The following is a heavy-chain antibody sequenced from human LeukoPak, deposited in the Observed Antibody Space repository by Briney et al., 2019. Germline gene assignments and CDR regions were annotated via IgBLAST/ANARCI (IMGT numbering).Heavy chain of an antibody. J-gene: IGHJ4*02. D-gene: IGHD3-10*01. Sequence: GGSLRLSCAASGFTFSNYWMSWVRQAPGKGLEWVANIKQHGSEKYYVDSVKGRFTISRDNSKNTLYLQMNSLRAEDTAVYYCAREGSYYGSGSPPDYWGQGTLVTVSS. V-gene: IGHV3-7*01. CDR1: GFTFSNYW. CDR3: AREGSYYGSGSPPDY. CDR2: IKQHGSEK.